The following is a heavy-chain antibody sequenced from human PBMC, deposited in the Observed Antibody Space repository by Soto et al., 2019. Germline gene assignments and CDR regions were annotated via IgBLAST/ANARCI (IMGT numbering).Heavy chain of an antibody. CDR1: GFTFSSYG. D-gene: IGHD6-19*01. CDR2: IWYDGRNE. V-gene: IGHV3-33*01. J-gene: IGHJ4*02. Sequence: QVQLVESGGGVVQPGRALRLSCAASGFTFSSYGMHWVRQAPGKRLEWVAVIWYDGRNENYADSVKGRFTISRDNSKNTLYLQMNSLRAEDTALYSCARDRRGSGWYDYFDYWGQGTLVTVSS. CDR3: ARDRRGSGWYDYFDY.